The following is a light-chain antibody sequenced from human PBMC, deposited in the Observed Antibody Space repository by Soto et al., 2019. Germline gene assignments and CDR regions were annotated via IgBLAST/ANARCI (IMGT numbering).Light chain of an antibody. CDR1: QSVSTTY. J-gene: IGKJ2*01. CDR2: GAS. Sequence: DIVLTQSPGTLSLSPGERASLSCRASQSVSTTYLAWYQQKPGQAPRLLVYGASSRATGIPDRFSGSGSGTDFTLTISRLEPEDLAMYYCQLYGSSPRYTFGQGTKLEIK. CDR3: QLYGSSPRYT. V-gene: IGKV3-20*01.